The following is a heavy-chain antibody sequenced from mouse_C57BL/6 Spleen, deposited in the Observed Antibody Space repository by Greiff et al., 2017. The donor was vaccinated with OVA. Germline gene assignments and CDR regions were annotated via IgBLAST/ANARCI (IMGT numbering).Heavy chain of an antibody. CDR2: IYPRDGST. V-gene: IGHV1-78*01. Sequence: VQLQQSDAELVKPGASVKISCKVSGYTFTDHTIHWMKQRPEQGLEWIGCIYPRDGSTKYNEKFKGKATLTADKSSSTAYMQLNSLTSEDSAVYFCANYGSPLYYAMDYWGQGTSVTVSS. D-gene: IGHD1-1*01. CDR3: ANYGSPLYYAMDY. CDR1: GYTFTDHT. J-gene: IGHJ4*01.